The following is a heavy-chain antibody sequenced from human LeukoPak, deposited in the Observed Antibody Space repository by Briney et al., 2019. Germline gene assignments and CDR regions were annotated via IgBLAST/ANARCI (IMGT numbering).Heavy chain of an antibody. CDR2: ITGGGFTT. V-gene: IGHV3-23*01. J-gene: IGHJ3*01. CDR1: GFTFSNSA. CDR3: AKELRDGYLGDAFDV. D-gene: IGHD3-22*01. Sequence: GGSLRLSCAASGFTFSNSAMSWVRQAPGRGLEWVSSITGGGFTTYYADSVKGRFTISRDNSKNTLYVQMNGLRAEDTALYYCAKELRDGYLGDAFDVWGQGTMVTVSS.